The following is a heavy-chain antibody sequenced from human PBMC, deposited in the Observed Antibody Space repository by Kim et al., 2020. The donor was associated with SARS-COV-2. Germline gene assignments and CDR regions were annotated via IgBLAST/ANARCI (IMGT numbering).Heavy chain of an antibody. J-gene: IGHJ6*02. D-gene: IGHD3-10*01. CDR2: IYNSGGS. V-gene: IGHV4-61*01. Sequence: SETLSLTCTVSGGSVSSGSYYWSWIRQPPGKGLEWIGYIYNSGGSNYNPSLRSRLTISADTSKNQFSLKLSSVTAADTAVYYCARDGSWVFNYYYGMDVWGQGTTVTVSS. CDR1: GGSVSSGSYY. CDR3: ARDGSWVFNYYYGMDV.